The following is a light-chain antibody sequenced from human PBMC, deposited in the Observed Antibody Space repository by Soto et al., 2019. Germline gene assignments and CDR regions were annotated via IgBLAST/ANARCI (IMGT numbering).Light chain of an antibody. CDR2: SNN. CDR3: AAWDDSLNGVV. J-gene: IGLJ2*01. CDR1: SSNIGSYT. V-gene: IGLV1-44*01. Sequence: QSVLTQPPSASGTPGQRVTISCSGSSSNIGSYTVNWYQQLPGTAPKLLIYSNNQRPSGVPDRFSGSKSGTSASLAISGLQSEDEADYYCAAWDDSLNGVVIGGGTKVTVL.